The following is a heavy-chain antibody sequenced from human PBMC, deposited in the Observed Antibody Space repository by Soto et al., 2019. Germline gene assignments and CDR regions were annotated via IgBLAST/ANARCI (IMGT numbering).Heavy chain of an antibody. Sequence: PSETLSLSCTVSGGSVSSGTHYWTWIRQPPGKDLEWIGHMYYTGTTQYNPSLNSRVTISPDTSKNQFSLKLTSVSGADTAVYFCARVGYSYGSRLHGMAVWGQGTTVTVSS. J-gene: IGHJ6*02. D-gene: IGHD5-18*01. CDR1: GGSVSSGTHY. CDR2: MYYTGTT. CDR3: ARVGYSYGSRLHGMAV. V-gene: IGHV4-61*01.